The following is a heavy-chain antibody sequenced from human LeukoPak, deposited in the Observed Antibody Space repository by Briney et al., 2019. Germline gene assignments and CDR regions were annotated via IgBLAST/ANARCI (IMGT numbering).Heavy chain of an antibody. CDR1: GYSISSGYY. CDR3: ARQILAEDRGQTTDY. CDR2: IYHSGST. V-gene: IGHV4-38-2*01. Sequence: SETLSLTCAVPGYSISSGYYWGWIRQPPGKGLEWIGSIYHSGSTYYNSSLKSRIFISLDTSKNQFSLRLTSVTAADTAVYYCARQILAEDRGQTTDYWGQGTLVTVSS. J-gene: IGHJ4*02. D-gene: IGHD1-1*01.